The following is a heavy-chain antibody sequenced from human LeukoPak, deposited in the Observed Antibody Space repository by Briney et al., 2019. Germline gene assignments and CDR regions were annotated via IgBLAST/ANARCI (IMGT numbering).Heavy chain of an antibody. CDR3: ARYDGSGSDAFDI. J-gene: IGHJ3*02. V-gene: IGHV3-21*01. D-gene: IGHD3-22*01. Sequence: GGSLRLSCVASGFTFSTYTMNWVHQAPGKGLEWVSSISSSSSYIFYADSVKGRFTISRDNAKNSLYLQMNSLRAEDTAEYYCARYDGSGSDAFDIWGQGTMVTVSS. CDR1: GFTFSTYT. CDR2: ISSSSSYI.